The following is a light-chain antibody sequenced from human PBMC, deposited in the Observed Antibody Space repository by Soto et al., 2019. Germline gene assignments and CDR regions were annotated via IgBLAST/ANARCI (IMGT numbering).Light chain of an antibody. J-gene: IGKJ5*01. CDR1: QSVNSN. V-gene: IGKV3-15*01. Sequence: EIVMTQSPATLSVSPGERATLSCRASQSVNSNLAWYQQKRGQAPRLLIFGAYTRAPGIPARFSGSGSGTEFTLTISSLLSEDFAVYYCQQYNNWPPITFGQGTRLEIK. CDR2: GAY. CDR3: QQYNNWPPIT.